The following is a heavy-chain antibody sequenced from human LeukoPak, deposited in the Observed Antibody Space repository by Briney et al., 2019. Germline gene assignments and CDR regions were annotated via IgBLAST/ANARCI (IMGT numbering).Heavy chain of an antibody. J-gene: IGHJ4*02. CDR1: GLTFSSYW. CDR2: INTDGSDI. CDR3: ATSPSGTSY. Sequence: GGSLRLSCEVSGLTFSSYWMHWVRQAPGKGLVWVSRINTDGSDIDYADSVKGRFTMSRDNAKNTLYLQMNSLRVEDTAVYYCATSPSGTSYWGQGTLVTVSS. V-gene: IGHV3-74*01.